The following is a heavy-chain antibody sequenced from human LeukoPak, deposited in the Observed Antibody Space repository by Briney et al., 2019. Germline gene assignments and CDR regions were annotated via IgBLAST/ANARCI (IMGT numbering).Heavy chain of an antibody. D-gene: IGHD5-24*01. Sequence: PSXXXSLTCSVSGDSISGYYWNWVQQSPEKGLEWVAYIRSSGSINYNPSLRSRATISLEKSKKQFSLSLTSVTAADTAVYYCARMATIRGDGYHFDFWGQGTLVTVSS. CDR2: IRSSGSI. CDR3: ARMATIRGDGYHFDF. V-gene: IGHV4-59*01. CDR1: GDSISGYY. J-gene: IGHJ4*02.